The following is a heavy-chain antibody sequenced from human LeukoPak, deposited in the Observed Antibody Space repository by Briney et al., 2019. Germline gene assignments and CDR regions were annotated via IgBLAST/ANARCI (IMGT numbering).Heavy chain of an antibody. CDR2: INLNGGST. CDR3: ARGGSGIRYYYYGMDV. J-gene: IGHJ6*02. V-gene: IGHV3-20*01. Sequence: GGSLRLSCAASGFTFDDYGMSWVRQAPGKGLEWVSGINLNGGSTGYADSVKGRFTISRDNAKNSLYLQMNSLRAEDTALYHCARGGSGIRYYYYGMDVWGQGTTVTVSS. D-gene: IGHD3-10*01. CDR1: GFTFDDYG.